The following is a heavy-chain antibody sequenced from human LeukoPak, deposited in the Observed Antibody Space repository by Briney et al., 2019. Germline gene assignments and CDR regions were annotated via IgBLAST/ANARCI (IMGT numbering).Heavy chain of an antibody. CDR3: ARSGRGGAFDI. D-gene: IGHD1-26*01. Sequence: PGGSLRLSCAASGFTFSDYYMSWIRQAPGKGLVWVSRINSDGINTSYADSVKGRFTISGDNAKNTLYLQMNSLRAEDTAVYYCARSGRGGAFDIWGQGTMVTVSS. CDR2: INSDGINT. J-gene: IGHJ3*02. CDR1: GFTFSDYY. V-gene: IGHV3-74*01.